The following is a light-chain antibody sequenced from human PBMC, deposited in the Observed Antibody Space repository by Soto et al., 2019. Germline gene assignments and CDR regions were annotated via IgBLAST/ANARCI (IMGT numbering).Light chain of an antibody. J-gene: IGKJ1*01. Sequence: DIQMTQSPSTLSASVGDRVTITCRASQSISSWLAWYQQKPGKAPKLLIYDASSLESGVPSRFSGSGSGTDFTLTISSLQAGDVAVYYCLQHYSLPWTFGQGTKVEIK. V-gene: IGKV1-5*01. CDR2: DAS. CDR1: QSISSW. CDR3: LQHYSLPWT.